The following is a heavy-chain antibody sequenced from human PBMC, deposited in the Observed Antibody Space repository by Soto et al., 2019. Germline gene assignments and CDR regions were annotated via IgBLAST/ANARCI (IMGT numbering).Heavy chain of an antibody. Sequence: DVQLVESGGDSVQPGRSLRLSCAASGFIFDDYAMHWVRQVPGKGLEWVSGISWNGRSVAYADSVKGRFTISRDSAKRSLYLEMRSLTTEDTALYYCAKGADMLDYYYFMDVWGKGTTVTVSS. CDR1: GFIFDDYA. D-gene: IGHD3-10*02. CDR2: ISWNGRSV. J-gene: IGHJ6*04. V-gene: IGHV3-9*01. CDR3: AKGADMLDYYYFMDV.